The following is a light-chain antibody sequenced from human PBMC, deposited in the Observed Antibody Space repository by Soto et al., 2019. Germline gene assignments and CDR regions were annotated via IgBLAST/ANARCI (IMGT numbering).Light chain of an antibody. CDR2: AAS. CDR3: QPYNSDSRT. Sequence: DIQMTQSPSTLSASVGDRVTITCRASQSISGWLAWYQQKPGKAPKLLISAASSLESGVPSRFSGSGSGTDFTLTISSLQPDDFATYYCQPYNSDSRTFGQGTKVDIK. CDR1: QSISGW. V-gene: IGKV1-5*01. J-gene: IGKJ1*01.